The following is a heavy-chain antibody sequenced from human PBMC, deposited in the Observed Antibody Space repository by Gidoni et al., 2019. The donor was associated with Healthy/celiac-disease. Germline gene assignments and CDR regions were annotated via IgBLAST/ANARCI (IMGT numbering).Heavy chain of an antibody. CDR1: GYSFTSYW. CDR2: IYPGDSDT. CDR3: ARRRSSSSARTYFDY. Sequence: EVQLVQSGAEVKKPGESLKISCKGYGYSFTSYWIGWVRQMPGKGLEWMGIIYPGDSDTRYSPSFQGQVTISADKSISTAYLQWSSLKASDTAMYYCARRRSSSSARTYFDYWGQGTLVTVSS. D-gene: IGHD6-13*01. J-gene: IGHJ4*02. V-gene: IGHV5-51*01.